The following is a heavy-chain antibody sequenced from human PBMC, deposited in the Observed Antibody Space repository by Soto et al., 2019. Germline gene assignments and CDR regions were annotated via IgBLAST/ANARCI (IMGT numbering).Heavy chain of an antibody. CDR3: ARALVVPADHYYYGMDV. Sequence: ASETLSLTCTVYGGSISSYYWSWIRHPPGKGLEWIGYIYYSVSTNYNPSLKSRLTISVDTSKNHFSLELASVTAADTAVFYCARALVVPADHYYYGMDVWGQGTTVTVSS. CDR1: GGSISSYY. D-gene: IGHD2-2*01. J-gene: IGHJ6*02. CDR2: IYYSVST. V-gene: IGHV4-59*12.